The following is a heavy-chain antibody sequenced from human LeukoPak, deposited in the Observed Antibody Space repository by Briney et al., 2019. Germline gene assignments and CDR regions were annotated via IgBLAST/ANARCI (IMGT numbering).Heavy chain of an antibody. CDR1: GGSLSGYY. Sequence: KPSETLSLTCAVYGGSLSGYYWSWIRQPPGKGLEWIGEINHSGSTNYNPSLKSRVTISVDTSKNQFSLKLSSVTAADTAVYYCAGGPGPARGRFDYWGQGTLVTVSS. V-gene: IGHV4-34*01. D-gene: IGHD3-10*01. CDR3: AGGPGPARGRFDY. J-gene: IGHJ4*02. CDR2: INHSGST.